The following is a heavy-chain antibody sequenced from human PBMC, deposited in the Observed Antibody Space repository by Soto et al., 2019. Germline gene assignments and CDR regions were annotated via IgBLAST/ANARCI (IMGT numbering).Heavy chain of an antibody. Sequence: PGGSLRLSCATSGFIFSTYWMSWVRQAPGKGLEWVANINQAGGEKYYVDSVKGRFTISRDNAKNSLYLQMNRLRAEHTAAYSCARSYYRRHYFDYWGQGTLVTVSS. CDR3: ARSYYRRHYFDY. D-gene: IGHD1-26*01. J-gene: IGHJ4*02. CDR1: GFIFSTYW. CDR2: INQAGGEK. V-gene: IGHV3-7*03.